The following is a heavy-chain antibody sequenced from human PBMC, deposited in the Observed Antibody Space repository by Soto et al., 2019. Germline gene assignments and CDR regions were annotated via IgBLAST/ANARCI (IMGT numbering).Heavy chain of an antibody. Sequence: QVQLQESGPGLVKPSETLSLTCTVSGGSISSYYWSWIRQPPGKGLEWIGYIYYSGSTNYNPSLKSRVTIXXDXSXXQFSLKLSSVTAADTAVYYCARGYDSSGYSYYFDYWGQGTLVTVSS. J-gene: IGHJ4*02. CDR1: GGSISSYY. D-gene: IGHD3-22*01. V-gene: IGHV4-59*08. CDR2: IYYSGST. CDR3: ARGYDSSGYSYYFDY.